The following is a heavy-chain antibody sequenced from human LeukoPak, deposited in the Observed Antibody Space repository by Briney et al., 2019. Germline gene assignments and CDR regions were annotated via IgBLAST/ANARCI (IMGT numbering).Heavy chain of an antibody. CDR2: INSDGSST. CDR3: ARSIAANNWFDP. J-gene: IGHJ5*02. V-gene: IGHV3-74*01. D-gene: IGHD6-6*01. Sequence: AGGSLRLSCAAPGFTFSSYWMHWVRQAPGKGLVWVSRINSDGSSTSYADSVKGRFTISRDNAKNTLYLQMNSLRAEDTAVYYCARSIAANNWFDPWGQGTLVTVSS. CDR1: GFTFSSYW.